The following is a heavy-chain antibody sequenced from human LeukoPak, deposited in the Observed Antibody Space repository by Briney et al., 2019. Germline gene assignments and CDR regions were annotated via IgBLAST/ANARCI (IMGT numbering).Heavy chain of an antibody. V-gene: IGHV3-21*01. J-gene: IGHJ4*02. CDR3: ASVDLHATGAWVDY. CDR2: ITNSGTYI. D-gene: IGHD5-12*01. Sequence: PGGSLRLSCAPSGFTFSRYTMNWVRQAPGKGLEWVSSITNSGTYIYYADSVKGRFTIYRDNAKNSLYLQMYSLRAEDTALYYCASVDLHATGAWVDYWGQGTLVTVSS. CDR1: GFTFSRYT.